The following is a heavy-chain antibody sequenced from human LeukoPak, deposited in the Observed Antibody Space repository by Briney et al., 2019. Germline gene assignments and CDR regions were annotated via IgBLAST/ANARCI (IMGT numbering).Heavy chain of an antibody. V-gene: IGHV4-59*01. CDR2: IYYSGST. CDR1: GGSISSYY. J-gene: IGHJ4*02. D-gene: IGHD3-10*01. CDR3: ARASVSVVRGVIFDY. Sequence: SETLSLTCTVSGGSISSYYWSWIRQPPGKGLEWIGYIYYSGSTNYNPSLKSRVTISVDTSKNQFSLKLTSVTAADTAVYSCARASVSVVRGVIFDYWGQGTLVTVSS.